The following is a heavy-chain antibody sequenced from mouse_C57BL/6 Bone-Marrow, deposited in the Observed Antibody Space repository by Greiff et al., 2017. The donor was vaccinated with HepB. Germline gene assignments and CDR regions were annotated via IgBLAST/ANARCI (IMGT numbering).Heavy chain of an antibody. Sequence: EVKVEESGEGLVKPGGSLKLSCAASGFTFSSYAMSWVRQTPEKRLEWVAYISSGGDYIYYADTVKGRFTISRDNARNTLYLQMSSLKSEDTAMYYCTRYYDYSFAYWGQGTLVTVSA. D-gene: IGHD2-4*01. CDR1: GFTFSSYA. J-gene: IGHJ3*01. V-gene: IGHV5-9-1*02. CDR2: ISSGGDYI. CDR3: TRYYDYSFAY.